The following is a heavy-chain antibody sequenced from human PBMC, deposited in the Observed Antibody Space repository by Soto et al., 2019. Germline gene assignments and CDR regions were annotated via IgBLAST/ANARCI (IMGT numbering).Heavy chain of an antibody. Sequence: EVQLVESGGGLVQPGRSLRLSCAASGFTFDDYAMHWVRQAPGKGLEWVSGLSWNSGSIGYADSVKGRFTISRDNAKNSLYLQMNSLRAEDTALYYCAKDPEPYCSGGSCYGYFQHWGQGTLVTVSS. CDR3: AKDPEPYCSGGSCYGYFQH. CDR2: LSWNSGSI. CDR1: GFTFDDYA. V-gene: IGHV3-9*01. J-gene: IGHJ1*01. D-gene: IGHD2-15*01.